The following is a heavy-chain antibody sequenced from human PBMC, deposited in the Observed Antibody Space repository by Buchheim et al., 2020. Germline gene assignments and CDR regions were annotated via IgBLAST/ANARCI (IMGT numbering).Heavy chain of an antibody. Sequence: EVQLVESGGGSVQPGGSLRLSCAASGFTFSSYSMNWVRQAPGRGLEWLSYITSSGGAIHYADSVKGRFTISRDSAKNSLYLQMNSLTAEDTAVYYCARRGGPVIASAGSNWYFDLWGRGTL. D-gene: IGHD6-13*01. V-gene: IGHV3-48*01. J-gene: IGHJ2*01. CDR1: GFTFSSYS. CDR3: ARRGGPVIASAGSNWYFDL. CDR2: ITSSGGAI.